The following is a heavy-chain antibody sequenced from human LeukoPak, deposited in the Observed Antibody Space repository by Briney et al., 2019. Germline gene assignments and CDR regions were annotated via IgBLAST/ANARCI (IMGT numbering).Heavy chain of an antibody. CDR1: GYTFTGYY. V-gene: IGHV1-24*01. D-gene: IGHD3-10*01. Sequence: ASVKVSCKASGYTFTGYYMHRVRQAPGKGLEWMGGFDPEDGETIYAQKFQGRVTMTEDTSTDTAYMELSSLRAEDTAVYYCAKRDYYGSGSYGDAFDIWGQGTMVTVSS. CDR3: AKRDYYGSGSYGDAFDI. CDR2: FDPEDGET. J-gene: IGHJ3*02.